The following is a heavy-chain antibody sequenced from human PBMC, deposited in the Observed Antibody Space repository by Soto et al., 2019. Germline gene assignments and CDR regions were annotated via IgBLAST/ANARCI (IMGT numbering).Heavy chain of an antibody. CDR2: ISYDGSNK. CDR3: AKGPTIFGVPLFYFDY. Sequence: PGGSLRLSCAASGFPFSSYGMHWVRQAPGKGLEWVAVISYDGSNKYYADSVKGRFTISRGNSKNTLYLQMNSLRAEDTAVYYCAKGPTIFGVPLFYFDYWGQGTLVTVSS. V-gene: IGHV3-30*18. J-gene: IGHJ4*02. CDR1: GFPFSSYG. D-gene: IGHD3-3*01.